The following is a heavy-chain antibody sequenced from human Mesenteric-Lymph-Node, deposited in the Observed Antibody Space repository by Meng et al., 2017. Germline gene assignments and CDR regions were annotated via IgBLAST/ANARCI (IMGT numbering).Heavy chain of an antibody. D-gene: IGHD2-21*01. Sequence: VQLQEAGPGLVKPSGTLSLTCAVSGASISSDYFWSWIRQAPGKGLEWIGYIHHSGSAYYNPSLKSRVSISVDTSKNQFSLNLNSMTAADTAVYYCASFDHIPRRNYFDYWGQGTLVTVSS. CDR1: GASISSDYF. CDR2: IHHSGSA. CDR3: ASFDHIPRRNYFDY. V-gene: IGHV4-30-4*01. J-gene: IGHJ4*02.